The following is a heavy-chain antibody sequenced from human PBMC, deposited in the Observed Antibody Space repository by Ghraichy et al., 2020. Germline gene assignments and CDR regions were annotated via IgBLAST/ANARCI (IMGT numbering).Heavy chain of an antibody. CDR2: IYPGDSAA. CDR1: GYRFSDHW. D-gene: IGHD1-26*01. V-gene: IGHV5-51*01. CDR3: ARLTVGSPADY. Sequence: ESLNISCKGSGYRFSDHWIAWVRQTPGKGLEWMGIIYPGDSAARYSPSFQGQVTISADKSLNTAYLQWSSLKASDTATYYCARLTVGSPADYWGQGTLVTVSS. J-gene: IGHJ4*02.